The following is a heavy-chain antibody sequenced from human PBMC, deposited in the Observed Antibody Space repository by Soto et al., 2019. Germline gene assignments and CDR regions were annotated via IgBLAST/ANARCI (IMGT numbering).Heavy chain of an antibody. V-gene: IGHV4-59*01. Sequence: SETLSLTCTVSGGSISSYYWSWIRQPPGKGLEWIGYIYYSGSTNYNPSLKSRVTISVDTSKNQFSLKLSSVTAADTAVYYCARGSKHYYGSGSYYNYYYYYMDVWGKGTTVTVSS. CDR1: GGSISSYY. CDR2: IYYSGST. CDR3: ARGSKHYYGSGSYYNYYYYYMDV. D-gene: IGHD3-10*01. J-gene: IGHJ6*03.